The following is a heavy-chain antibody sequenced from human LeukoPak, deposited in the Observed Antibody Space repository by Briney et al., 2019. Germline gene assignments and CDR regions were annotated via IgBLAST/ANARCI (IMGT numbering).Heavy chain of an antibody. Sequence: PGGSLRLSCAASGFTFSSHAMHWVRQAPGKGLEWVAVVSYDGSDKYYADSVKGRVTISRDNAKNTLYLQMNSLRPEDTAVYYCAKDFWGEGSLDHWGQGSLVTVSS. D-gene: IGHD3-16*01. CDR3: AKDFWGEGSLDH. J-gene: IGHJ4*02. CDR2: VSYDGSDK. CDR1: GFTFSSHA. V-gene: IGHV3-30*18.